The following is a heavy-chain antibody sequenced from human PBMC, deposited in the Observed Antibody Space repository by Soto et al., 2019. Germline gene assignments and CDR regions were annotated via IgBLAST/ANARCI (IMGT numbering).Heavy chain of an antibody. Sequence: GGSLRLSCAASGFTFSSYAMHWVRQAPGKGLEWVAVISYDGSNKYYADSVKGRFTISRDNSKNTLYLQMNSLRAEDTAVYYCARSPPWLVLDYWGQGTLVTVSS. CDR3: ARSPPWLVLDY. J-gene: IGHJ4*02. CDR2: ISYDGSNK. D-gene: IGHD6-19*01. CDR1: GFTFSSYA. V-gene: IGHV3-30-3*01.